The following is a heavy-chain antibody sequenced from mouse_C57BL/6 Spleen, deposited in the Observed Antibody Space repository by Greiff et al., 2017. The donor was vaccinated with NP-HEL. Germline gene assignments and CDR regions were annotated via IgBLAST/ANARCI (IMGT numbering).Heavy chain of an antibody. CDR1: GYTFTSYW. J-gene: IGHJ1*03. Sequence: QVQLQQPGAELVRPGSSVKLSCKASGYTFTSYWMHWVKQRPIQGLEWIGNIDPSDSDTHYNQKFKDKATLTVDKSSSTAYMQLSSLTSEDSAVYYCARSWYFEVWGTGTTVTVSS. CDR3: ARSWYFEV. CDR2: IDPSDSDT. V-gene: IGHV1-52*01.